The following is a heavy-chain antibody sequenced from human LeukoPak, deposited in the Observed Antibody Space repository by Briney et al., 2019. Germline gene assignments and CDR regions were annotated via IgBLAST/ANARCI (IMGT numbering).Heavy chain of an antibody. CDR3: VRVRRDGSPGAFDI. CDR1: GFTFSSYW. D-gene: IGHD5-24*01. V-gene: IGHV3-74*01. CDR2: IDNDGSST. J-gene: IGHJ3*02. Sequence: GGSLRLSCAASGFTFSSYWMHWVRQVPGKGLVWVSRIDNDGSSTSYADSVKGRFTISRDNAKNMLYLQMNSLRAEDTAVYYCVRVRRDGSPGAFDIWGQGTMVTVSS.